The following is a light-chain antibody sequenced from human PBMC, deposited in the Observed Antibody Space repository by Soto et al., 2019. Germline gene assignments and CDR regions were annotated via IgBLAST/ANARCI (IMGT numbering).Light chain of an antibody. Sequence: DIQMTQSPSSLSASVGDTVTITCRASQSISNDLYWYQQKPGKAPKLLIYAASTLQGGVPSRFSGSGSGTDFTLTISSLQPEDFATYDCQHSYSSPPYTFSQGTRLEIK. CDR3: QHSYSSPPYT. J-gene: IGKJ2*01. CDR1: QSISND. V-gene: IGKV1-39*01. CDR2: AAS.